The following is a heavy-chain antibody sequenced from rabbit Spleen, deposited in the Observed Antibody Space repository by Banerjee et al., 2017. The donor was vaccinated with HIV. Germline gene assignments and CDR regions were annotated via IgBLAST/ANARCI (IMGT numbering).Heavy chain of an antibody. V-gene: IGHV1S7*01. J-gene: IGHJ4*01. CDR2: IDPVFGSA. CDR3: ARGGGL. CDR1: GFDFSTYS. Sequence: QLVESGGGLVQPGGSLKLSCKASGFDFSTYSMSWVRQAPGKGLEWIGYIDPVFGSAYYASWVNGRFSISRENTQNTVSLQLNSLTAADTAPYFCARGGGLWGPVSLVTVS.